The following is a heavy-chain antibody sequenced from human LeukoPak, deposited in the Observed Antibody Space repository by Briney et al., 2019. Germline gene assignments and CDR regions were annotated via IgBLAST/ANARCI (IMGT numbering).Heavy chain of an antibody. CDR3: AKKSPSIVVVPAARKYYYYMDV. CDR1: GFTFSSYG. D-gene: IGHD2-2*01. J-gene: IGHJ6*03. Sequence: PGGSLRLSCAASGFTFSSYGMHWVRQAPGKGLEWVAFIRYDGSNKYYADSVKGRFTISRDNSKSTLYLQMNSLRAEDTAVYYCAKKSPSIVVVPAARKYYYYMDVWGKGTTVTVSS. CDR2: IRYDGSNK. V-gene: IGHV3-30*02.